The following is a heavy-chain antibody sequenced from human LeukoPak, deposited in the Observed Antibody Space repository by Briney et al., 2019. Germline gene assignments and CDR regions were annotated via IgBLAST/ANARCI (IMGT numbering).Heavy chain of an antibody. CDR1: GFIFSQFW. CDR2: INGDGSTT. D-gene: IGHD6-6*01. J-gene: IGHJ3*02. Sequence: GGSLRLSCAGSGFIFSQFWMQWVRQVPGKGLVWVSRINGDGSTTNYVDSVKGRFTISRDNAKNTLYLQMNSLGTEDTAVYYCARDGLPAARDIWGQGTMVTVSS. V-gene: IGHV3-74*01. CDR3: ARDGLPAARDI.